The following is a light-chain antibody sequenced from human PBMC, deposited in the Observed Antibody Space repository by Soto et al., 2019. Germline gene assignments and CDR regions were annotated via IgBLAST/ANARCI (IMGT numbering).Light chain of an antibody. CDR1: QSVSSSY. J-gene: IGKJ1*01. V-gene: IGKV3-20*01. CDR3: QQYGGSTWT. CDR2: GTS. Sequence: IVLTQSPGTLSLSQGERATLSCRASQSVSSSYLAWYQQKPGQAPSLLIYGTSSRATGIPDRFSGSGSGTDFTLTISRLEPEDFAVDYCQQYGGSTWTFGQGTKVDIK.